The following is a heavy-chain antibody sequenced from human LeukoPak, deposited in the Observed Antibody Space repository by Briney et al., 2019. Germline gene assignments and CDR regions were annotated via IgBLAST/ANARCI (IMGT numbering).Heavy chain of an antibody. V-gene: IGHV1-2*02. CDR2: INPNSGGT. CDR3: ARDPAMSSYGLVSWFDP. J-gene: IGHJ5*02. Sequence: AASVKVSCKASGYTFTGHYMLWVRQAPGQGLEWMGWINPNSGGTNYAQKFQGRVTMTRDTSISTAYMELSRLRSDDTAVYYCARDPAMSSYGLVSWFDPWGQGILVTVSS. CDR1: GYTFTGHY. D-gene: IGHD5-18*01.